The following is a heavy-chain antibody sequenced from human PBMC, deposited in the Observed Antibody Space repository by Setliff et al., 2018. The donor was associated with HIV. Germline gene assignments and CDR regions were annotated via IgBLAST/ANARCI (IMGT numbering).Heavy chain of an antibody. D-gene: IGHD3-9*01. Sequence: PGGSLRLSCAASGFTVSSNYMSWVRQAPGKGLEWVSVIYSGGSTYYADSVNGRFTISRDNSKNTLYLQMNSLRAEDTAVYYGARELLRYLDGSTGGAFDIWGQGTMVTVSS. V-gene: IGHV3-53*01. CDR3: ARELLRYLDGSTGGAFDI. CDR2: IYSGGST. CDR1: GFTVSSNY. J-gene: IGHJ3*02.